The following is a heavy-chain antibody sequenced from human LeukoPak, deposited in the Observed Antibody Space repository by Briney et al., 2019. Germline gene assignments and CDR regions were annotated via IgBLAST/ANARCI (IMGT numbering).Heavy chain of an antibody. D-gene: IGHD6-13*01. CDR2: INPNSGST. V-gene: IGHV1-46*01. Sequence: GASVKVSCKASGYTFTRVYIRWVRQAPGQGLEWMGLINPNSGSTNFAQKFQGRVTMTRETSTSTVYMELSSLRSEDTAVYYCARTRGYSPNDAFDMWGQGTMVTVSS. CDR3: ARTRGYSPNDAFDM. J-gene: IGHJ3*02. CDR1: GYTFTRVY.